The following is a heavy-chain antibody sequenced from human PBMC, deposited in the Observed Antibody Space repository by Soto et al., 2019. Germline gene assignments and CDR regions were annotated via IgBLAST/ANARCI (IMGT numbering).Heavy chain of an antibody. CDR3: NSGFDSN. CDR2: INSDGSRT. Sequence: EVQLVEPGGGLVQPGGSLRLSCAASGFTFSSYWMHWVRQAPGKGLVWVSHINSDGSRTTYADSVKGRFTISRDNAKNTLYLQMNSLRAEDTAVYYCNSGFDSNWGQGTLVTVSS. V-gene: IGHV3-74*01. D-gene: IGHD5-12*01. J-gene: IGHJ4*02. CDR1: GFTFSSYW.